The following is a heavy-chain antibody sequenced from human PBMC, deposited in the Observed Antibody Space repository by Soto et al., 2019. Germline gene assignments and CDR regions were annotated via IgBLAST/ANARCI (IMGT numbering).Heavy chain of an antibody. J-gene: IGHJ5*02. V-gene: IGHV4-34*01. CDR3: ARVHRRGYYSVTTRGWFAP. Sequence: SETLSLTCAVYGGSFSGYYWSWIRQPPGKGLEWIGEINHSGSTNYNPSLKSRVTISVDTSKNQFSLKLSSVTAADTAVYYCARVHRRGYYSVTTRGWFAPWGQGNLVTV. D-gene: IGHD3-3*01. CDR2: INHSGST. CDR1: GGSFSGYY.